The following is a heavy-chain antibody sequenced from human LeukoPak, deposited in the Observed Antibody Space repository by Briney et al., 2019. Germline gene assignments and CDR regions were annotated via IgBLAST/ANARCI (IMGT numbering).Heavy chain of an antibody. D-gene: IGHD6-13*01. CDR2: MNPNSGNT. V-gene: IGHV1-8*01. J-gene: IGHJ5*02. Sequence: GASVKVSCKASGYTFTSYDINWVRQATGQGLEWMGWMNPNSGNTGYAQKFQGRVTMTRNTSISTAYMELSSLRAEDTAVYYCARERGRDSRRAGFDPWGQGTLVSDCS. CDR3: ARERGRDSRRAGFDP. CDR1: GYTFTSYD.